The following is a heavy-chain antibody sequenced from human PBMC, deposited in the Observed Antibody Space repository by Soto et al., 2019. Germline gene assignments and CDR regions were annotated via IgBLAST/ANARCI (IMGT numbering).Heavy chain of an antibody. D-gene: IGHD6-6*01. J-gene: IGHJ6*02. V-gene: IGHV4-59*12. CDR3: ARGIAARPLINYYYYGMDV. CDR1: GGSFSSYY. Sequence: SETLSLTCTVSGGSFSSYYWSWVRQPPGKGLEWVGYIYYSGSTNYNPSLKSRVTISVDTSKNQFSLKLSSVTAADTAVYYCARGIAARPLINYYYYGMDVWGQGTTVTVSS. CDR2: IYYSGST.